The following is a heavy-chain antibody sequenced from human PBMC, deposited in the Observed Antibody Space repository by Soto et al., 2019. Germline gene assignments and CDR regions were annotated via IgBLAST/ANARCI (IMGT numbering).Heavy chain of an antibody. CDR2: ITAYNGNT. CDR3: ARQRYYYDSSGSTNWFDP. V-gene: IGHV1-18*01. CDR1: GYTFTSYG. Sequence: VASVKVSCKASGYTFTSYGISCVRQAPGQGLEWMGWITAYNGNTNYAQKLQGRVTMTTDTSTSTAYMELRSLRSDDTAVYYCARQRYYYDSSGSTNWFDPWGQGTLVSVSS. J-gene: IGHJ5*02. D-gene: IGHD3-22*01.